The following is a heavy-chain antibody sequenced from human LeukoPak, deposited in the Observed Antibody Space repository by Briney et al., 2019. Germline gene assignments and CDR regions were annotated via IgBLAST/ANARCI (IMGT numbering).Heavy chain of an antibody. D-gene: IGHD4-11*01. Sequence: ASVKVSCKASGYTFTSYYMHWVRQAPGQGLEWMGIINPSGGSTIYAQKFQGRVTMTEDTSTDTAYMELSSLRSEDTAVYYCARAESSNWDAKYFFDYWGQGTLVTVSS. CDR2: INPSGGST. CDR3: ARAESSNWDAKYFFDY. J-gene: IGHJ4*02. V-gene: IGHV1-46*01. CDR1: GYTFTSYY.